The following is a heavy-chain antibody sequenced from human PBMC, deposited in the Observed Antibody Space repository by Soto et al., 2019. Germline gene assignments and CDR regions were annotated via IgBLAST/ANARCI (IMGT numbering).Heavy chain of an antibody. D-gene: IGHD2-15*01. Sequence: EVQLVESGGDLVQPGGSLRLSCAASGFTVSSNYMSWVRQAPGKGLEWVSVIQSGGSTFYADSVNDRVTISSDNSKNTLYLQMNSLRVEDTAMYSCSGDDVHCSGGSGYGVPMDVWGRGTTVTVSS. CDR2: IQSGGST. J-gene: IGHJ6*03. CDR3: SGDDVHCSGGSGYGVPMDV. V-gene: IGHV3-66*01. CDR1: GFTVSSNY.